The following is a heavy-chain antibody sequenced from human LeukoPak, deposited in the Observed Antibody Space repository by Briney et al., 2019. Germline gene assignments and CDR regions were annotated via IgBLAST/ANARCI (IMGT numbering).Heavy chain of an antibody. CDR1: GYTFTSYY. V-gene: IGHV1-46*03. CDR3: ARELRQDRVVVVAGLDY. CDR2: INPSGGST. Sequence: GASVKVSCKASGYTFTSYYMHWVRQAPGQGLEWMGIINPSGGSTSYAQKFQGRVTMTRDTSTSTVYMELSSLRSEDTAVYYCARELRQDRVVVVAGLDYWGQGTLVTVSS. J-gene: IGHJ4*02. D-gene: IGHD2-15*01.